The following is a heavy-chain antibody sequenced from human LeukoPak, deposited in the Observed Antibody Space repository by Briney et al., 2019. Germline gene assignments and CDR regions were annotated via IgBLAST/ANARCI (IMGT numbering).Heavy chain of an antibody. D-gene: IGHD6-13*01. CDR1: GGSFSGYY. J-gene: IGHJ4*02. V-gene: IGHV4-34*01. CDR2: INHSGST. CDR3: ARGRTRNYSSSWRYYFDY. Sequence: PSETLSLTCAVYGGSFSGYYWSWIRQPPGKGLEWIWEINHSGSTNYNPSLKSRVTISVDTSKNQFSLKLSSVTAADTAVYYCARGRTRNYSSSWRYYFDYWGQGTLVTVSS.